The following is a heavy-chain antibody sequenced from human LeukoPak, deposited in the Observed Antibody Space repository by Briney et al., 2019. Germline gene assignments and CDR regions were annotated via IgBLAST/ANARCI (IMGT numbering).Heavy chain of an antibody. CDR2: IYYSGST. J-gene: IGHJ6*03. CDR1: GGSISSSSYY. D-gene: IGHD6-13*01. CDR3: ATVSDSSSWNYCYYMDV. V-gene: IGHV4-39*07. Sequence: SETLSLTCTVSGGSISSSSYYWGWIRQPPGKGLEWIGSIYYSGSTYYNPSLKSRVTISVDTSKNQFSLKLSSVTAADTAVYYCATVSDSSSWNYCYYMDVWGKGTTVTISS.